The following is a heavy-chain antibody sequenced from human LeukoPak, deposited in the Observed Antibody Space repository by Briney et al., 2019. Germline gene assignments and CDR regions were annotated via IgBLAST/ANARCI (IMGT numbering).Heavy chain of an antibody. V-gene: IGHV4-31*03. CDR1: GGSVSSGSNY. CDR3: ARKNDYGDSYYMDV. Sequence: SETLSLTCTVSGGSVSSGSNYWGWIRQQPGKGLEWIGYIHNTGRTDYNPSLKSRVIISVDTSKNRFSLRLSSVTAADTALYYCARKNDYGDSYYMDVWGKGTTVTVSS. J-gene: IGHJ6*03. CDR2: IHNTGRT. D-gene: IGHD4-17*01.